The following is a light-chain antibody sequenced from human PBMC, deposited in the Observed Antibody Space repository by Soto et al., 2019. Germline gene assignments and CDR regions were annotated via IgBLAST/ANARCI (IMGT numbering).Light chain of an antibody. Sequence: QSVLTQPRSVSGSPGQSVTISCTGTSSDVGGYNYVSWYQQHPGKAPKLIIYDVTKRPSGVPDRFSGSKSGNMASLTISGLQAEDEADYYCCSYAGSYTCEVFGGGTKLTVL. CDR3: CSYAGSYTCEV. CDR2: DVT. CDR1: SSDVGGYNY. V-gene: IGLV2-11*01. J-gene: IGLJ2*01.